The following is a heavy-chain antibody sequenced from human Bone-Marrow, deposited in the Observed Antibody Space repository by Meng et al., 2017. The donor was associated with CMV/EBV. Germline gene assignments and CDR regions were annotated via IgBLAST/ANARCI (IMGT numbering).Heavy chain of an antibody. CDR1: GFTFSSYA. Sequence: GESLKISCAASGFTFSSYAMHWVRQAPGKGLEWVAVISYDGSNKYYADSVKGRFTISRDNSKNTLYLQMNSLRAEDTAVYYCARERGFGFHLYFDYWGQGTLVTVSS. CDR2: ISYDGSNK. J-gene: IGHJ4*02. CDR3: ARERGFGFHLYFDY. D-gene: IGHD3-16*01. V-gene: IGHV3-30*04.